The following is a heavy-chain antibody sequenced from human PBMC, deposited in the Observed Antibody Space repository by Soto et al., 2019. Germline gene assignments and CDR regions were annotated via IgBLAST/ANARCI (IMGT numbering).Heavy chain of an antibody. D-gene: IGHD2-2*03. CDR3: ARVGGYCGTTSCPYYFDY. CDR1: GYTFTSYD. Sequence: ASVKVSCKASGYTFTSYDINWVRQATGQGLEWMGWMNPNSGNTGFAQKFQGKVTMTRNTSISTAYMELSSLTSEDTAVYYCARVGGYCGTTSCPYYFDYWGQGTLVNVSS. CDR2: MNPNSGNT. J-gene: IGHJ4*02. V-gene: IGHV1-8*01.